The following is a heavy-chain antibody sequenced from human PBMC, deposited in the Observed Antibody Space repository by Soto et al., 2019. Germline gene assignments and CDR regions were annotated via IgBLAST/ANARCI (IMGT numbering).Heavy chain of an antibody. CDR1: DYTFSRYG. V-gene: IGHV1-18*01. CDR2: ISGYNGDT. D-gene: IGHD2-8*01. Sequence: QGQLVQSGGEVKKPGASVKVSCKASDYTFSRYGISWVRQAPGQGLEWMGWISGYNGDTNYAQKFPGGVTMTINTPTASAYTELRRLTADDPAVYSCGKNGQPPYYFSGKDVWGQGTTVTVSS. CDR3: GKNGQPPYYFSGKDV. J-gene: IGHJ6*02.